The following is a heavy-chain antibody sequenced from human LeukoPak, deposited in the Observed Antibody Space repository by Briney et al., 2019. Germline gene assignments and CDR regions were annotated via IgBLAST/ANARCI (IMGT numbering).Heavy chain of an antibody. J-gene: IGHJ4*02. Sequence: GASVKVSCKASGYTFTSYGISWVRQAPGQGREWMGWISAYNGNTNYAQKLQGRVTMTTDTSTSTAYMELRSLRSEDTAVYYCARDADGYSSSWYANWGQGTLVTVSS. V-gene: IGHV1-18*01. D-gene: IGHD6-13*01. CDR1: GYTFTSYG. CDR3: ARDADGYSSSWYAN. CDR2: ISAYNGNT.